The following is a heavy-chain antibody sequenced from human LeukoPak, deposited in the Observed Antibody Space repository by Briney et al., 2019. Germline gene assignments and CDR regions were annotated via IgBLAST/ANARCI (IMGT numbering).Heavy chain of an antibody. V-gene: IGHV3-20*04. CDR2: INWNGVST. CDR3: ARSPRIIIVRGLISYYYYMDV. D-gene: IGHD3-10*01. J-gene: IGHJ6*03. CDR1: GFTFDDYG. Sequence: TRGSLRLSCAASGFTFDDYGMTWVRQAPGKGLEWVSGINWNGVSTGYADSVKGRFTISRDNAKNSLYLQMNSLRAEDTALYYCARSPRIIIVRGLISYYYYMDVWSKGTTVTVSS.